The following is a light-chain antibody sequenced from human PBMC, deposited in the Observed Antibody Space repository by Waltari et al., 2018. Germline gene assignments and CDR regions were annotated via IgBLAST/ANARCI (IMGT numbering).Light chain of an antibody. CDR3: HQVNGYPLT. CDR1: QGISRY. V-gene: IGKV1-9*01. J-gene: IGKJ4*01. CDR2: AAS. Sequence: DIQLTQSPSFVSASVGDRVTITCRASQGISRYLTWLQQQPGKAPKLLIYAASTLQSGVPSRFSGSGSGTEFTLTISSLQPEDFATYYCHQVNGYPLTFGGGTKVEIK.